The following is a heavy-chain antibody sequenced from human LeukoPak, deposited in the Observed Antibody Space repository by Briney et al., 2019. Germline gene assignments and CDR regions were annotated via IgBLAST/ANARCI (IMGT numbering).Heavy chain of an antibody. Sequence: SVTVSCKASGGTFSSYAISWVRQAPGQGLEWMGGIIPIFGTANYAQKFQGRVTITTDESTSTAYMELSSLRSEDTAVYYCASSIVGAWEFDYWGQGTLVTVSS. CDR1: GGTFSSYA. CDR3: ASSIVGAWEFDY. J-gene: IGHJ4*02. V-gene: IGHV1-69*05. D-gene: IGHD1-26*01. CDR2: IIPIFGTA.